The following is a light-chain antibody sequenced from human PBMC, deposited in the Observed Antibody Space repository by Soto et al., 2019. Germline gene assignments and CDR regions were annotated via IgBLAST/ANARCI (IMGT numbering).Light chain of an antibody. CDR3: KQYQNLWT. CDR2: RSS. Sequence: IGMTQSPATLSVSPRERATVACRASQTIYSNVAWYQQRPGQPPRLLIYRSSSRDTGIQARFSGSGSGTELTLTIKSLQSEDFAVYYCKQYQNLWTCGQGTKVDIK. J-gene: IGKJ1*01. V-gene: IGKV3-15*01. CDR1: QTIYSN.